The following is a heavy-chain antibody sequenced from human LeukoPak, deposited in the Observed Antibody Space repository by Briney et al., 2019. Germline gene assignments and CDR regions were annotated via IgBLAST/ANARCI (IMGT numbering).Heavy chain of an antibody. CDR1: GFTFTHYA. V-gene: IGHV3-23*01. Sequence: GGYLRLSCAASGFTFTHYALTWVRQPPGKGLEWVSAISGSGGSTYYADSVKGRFTISRDNSKNTLNLQMNSLRAEDTAVYYCAKDLKFGGNSGLLYDYWGQGTLVTVSS. D-gene: IGHD4-23*01. CDR3: AKDLKFGGNSGLLYDY. CDR2: ISGSGGST. J-gene: IGHJ4*02.